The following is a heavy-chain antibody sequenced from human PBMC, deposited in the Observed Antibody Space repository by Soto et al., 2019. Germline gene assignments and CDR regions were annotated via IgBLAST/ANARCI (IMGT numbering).Heavy chain of an antibody. D-gene: IGHD4-17*01. CDR1: GGSISSSSYY. CDR3: ASHDYGVPFDY. Sequence: QLQLQESGPGLVKPSETLSLTCTVSGGSISSSSYYWGWIRQPPGKGLEWIGSIYYSGSTYYNPSLKSRVTISVDTSKNQFSLKLSSVTAADTAVYYCASHDYGVPFDYWGQGTLVTVSS. V-gene: IGHV4-39*01. CDR2: IYYSGST. J-gene: IGHJ4*02.